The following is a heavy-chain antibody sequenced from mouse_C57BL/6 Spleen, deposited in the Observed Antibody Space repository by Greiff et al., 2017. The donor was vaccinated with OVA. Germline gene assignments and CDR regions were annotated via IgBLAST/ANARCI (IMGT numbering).Heavy chain of an antibody. CDR3: ASSGDYGAWFAY. CDR1: GYTFTSYW. Sequence: VKLQESGAELVMPGASVKLSCKASGYTFTSYWMHWVKQRPGQGLEWIGEIDPSDSYTNYNQKFKGKSTLTVDKSSSTAYMQLSSLTSEDSAVYYCASSGDYGAWFAYWGQGTLVTVSA. J-gene: IGHJ3*01. D-gene: IGHD2-4*01. V-gene: IGHV1-69*01. CDR2: IDPSDSYT.